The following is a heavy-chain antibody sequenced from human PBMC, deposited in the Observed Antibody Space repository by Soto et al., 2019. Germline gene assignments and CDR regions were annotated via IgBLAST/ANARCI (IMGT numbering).Heavy chain of an antibody. J-gene: IGHJ6*02. V-gene: IGHV3-23*01. Sequence: GGSLRLACAASGFTFSSYAMSWVRQALGKGLEGVSAISGSGGSTYYADSVKGRFTISRDNSKNTLYLQMNSLRAEDTSVYYCAKDRLGIVVVPXALESPKSPPYYYGMDVWGQGTTVTVSS. CDR1: GFTFSSYA. CDR3: AKDRLGIVVVPXALESPKSPPYYYGMDV. CDR2: ISGSGGST. D-gene: IGHD2-2*01.